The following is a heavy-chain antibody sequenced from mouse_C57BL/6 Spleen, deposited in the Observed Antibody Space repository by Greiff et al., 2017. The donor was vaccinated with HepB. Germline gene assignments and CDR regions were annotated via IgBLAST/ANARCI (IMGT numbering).Heavy chain of an antibody. CDR3: ARPYYSTFDY. D-gene: IGHD2-5*01. J-gene: IGHJ2*01. CDR1: GYTFTSYW. Sequence: QVQLQQPGAELVMPGASVKLSCKASGYTFTSYWMHWVKQRPGQGLEWIGEIDPSDSYTNYNQKFKGKSTLTVDKSSSTAYMQLSSLTSEDSAVYYCARPYYSTFDYWGPPPPLPVSS. V-gene: IGHV1-69*01. CDR2: IDPSDSYT.